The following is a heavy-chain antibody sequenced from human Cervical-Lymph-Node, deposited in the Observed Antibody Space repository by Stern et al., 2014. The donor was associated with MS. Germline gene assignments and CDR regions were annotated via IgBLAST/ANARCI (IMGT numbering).Heavy chain of an antibody. J-gene: IGHJ6*02. CDR1: GGSISSYY. CDR3: ARGGRYPKYGMDV. Sequence: QLQLQESGPGLVKPSETLSLTCTVSGGSISSYYWSWIRQPPGKGLEWIGYIYYSGSTNYNPSLKSRVTISVDTSKNQFSLKLSSVTAADTAVYYCARGGRYPKYGMDVWGQGTTVTVSS. CDR2: IYYSGST. D-gene: IGHD3-9*01. V-gene: IGHV4-59*01.